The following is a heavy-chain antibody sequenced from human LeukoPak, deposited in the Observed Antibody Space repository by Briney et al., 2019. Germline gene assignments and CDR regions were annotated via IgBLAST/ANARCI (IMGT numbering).Heavy chain of an antibody. Sequence: SVKVSCKASGGTFSSYAISWVRQAPGQGLEWVGRIIPIFGTANYAQKFQGRVTITTDESASTAYMELSSLRSEDTAVYYCASHPGYCSGGSCHYYYFDYWGQGTLVTVSS. CDR1: GGTFSSYA. D-gene: IGHD2-15*01. V-gene: IGHV1-69*05. J-gene: IGHJ4*02. CDR3: ASHPGYCSGGSCHYYYFDY. CDR2: IIPIFGTA.